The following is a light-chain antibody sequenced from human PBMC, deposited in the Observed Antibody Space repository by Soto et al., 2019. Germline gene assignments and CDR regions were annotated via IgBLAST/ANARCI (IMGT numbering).Light chain of an antibody. CDR1: SSDIGGYRY. CDR2: EIS. V-gene: IGLV2-14*01. J-gene: IGLJ2*01. Sequence: QSALTQPASVSGSPGQSITISCTGTSSDIGGYRYVSWYQQHPGKAPKLMISEISNRPSGVPNRFSGSKSGNTASLTISGLQAEDGAEYYCSSYSSSSTYVVFGGGTKLTVL. CDR3: SSYSSSSTYVV.